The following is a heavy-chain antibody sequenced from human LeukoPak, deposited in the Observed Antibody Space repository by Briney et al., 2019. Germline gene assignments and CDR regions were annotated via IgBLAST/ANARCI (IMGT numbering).Heavy chain of an antibody. CDR2: ISSSSSYI. D-gene: IGHD6-19*01. CDR1: GFTFSSYA. V-gene: IGHV3-21*01. CDR3: ARAAAGSSGWYYDY. Sequence: PGGSLRLSCAASGFTFSSYAMSWVRQAPGKGLEWVSSISSSSSYIYYADSVKGRFTISRDNAKNSLYLQMNSLRAEDTAVYYCARAAAGSSGWYYDYWGQGTLVTVSS. J-gene: IGHJ4*02.